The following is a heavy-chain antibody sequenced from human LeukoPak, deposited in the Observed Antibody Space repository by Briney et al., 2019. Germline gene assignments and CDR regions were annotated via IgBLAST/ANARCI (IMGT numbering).Heavy chain of an antibody. CDR2: ISTSSSYI. D-gene: IGHD3-22*01. CDR3: SAGEGYYDSSDYYSAWAFNV. V-gene: IGHV3-21*01. Sequence: GGSLRLSCAASGFTFSSYSMNWVRQAPGKGLEWVSSISTSSSYIYYADSVKGRFTISRDNAKNSLYLQMNSLRAEDTAVYYCSAGEGYYDSSDYYSAWAFNVWGQGTMVTVSS. CDR1: GFTFSSYS. J-gene: IGHJ3*01.